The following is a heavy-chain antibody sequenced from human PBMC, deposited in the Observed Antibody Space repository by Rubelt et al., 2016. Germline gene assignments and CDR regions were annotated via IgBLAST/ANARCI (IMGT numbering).Heavy chain of an antibody. CDR1: GGPISSNY. J-gene: IGHJ4*02. CDR3: VRIFDH. Sequence: QVQLQESGPGLVRPSEPLSLTCTASGGPISSNYWSWIRRPQGKGLKWFAKIYYSGTTTYNPPFKIRVTISLDPSKNQFSLTLNSVTAADTAVYYCVRIFDHWGQGTLVTVSS. V-gene: IGHV4-59*12. CDR2: IYYSGTT.